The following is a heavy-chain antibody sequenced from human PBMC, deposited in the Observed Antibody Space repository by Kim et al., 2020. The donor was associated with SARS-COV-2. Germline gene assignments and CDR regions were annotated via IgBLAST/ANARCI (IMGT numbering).Heavy chain of an antibody. V-gene: IGHV4-59*01. Sequence: STNYNPSLKSRVTISVDTSKNQFSLKLSSVTAADTAVFYCARAPWLLPDYWDQGTLVTVSS. CDR3: ARAPWLLPDY. J-gene: IGHJ4*02. CDR2: ST. D-gene: IGHD2-15*01.